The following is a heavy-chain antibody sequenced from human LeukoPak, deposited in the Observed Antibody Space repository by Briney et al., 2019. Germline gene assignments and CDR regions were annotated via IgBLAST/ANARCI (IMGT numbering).Heavy chain of an antibody. V-gene: IGHV3-9*01. CDR3: VKDRYRYQDYDDSDPFDI. Sequence: GGSLRLSCAASGFTFDDYAIHWVRQAPGKGLQWVSGISWNSGRTGYADSVRGRFTISRDTARNSLYLQMNSLRAEDTALYYCVKDRYRYQDYDDSDPFDIWGQGTMVTVSS. CDR2: ISWNSGRT. CDR1: GFTFDDYA. J-gene: IGHJ3*02. D-gene: IGHD4-17*01.